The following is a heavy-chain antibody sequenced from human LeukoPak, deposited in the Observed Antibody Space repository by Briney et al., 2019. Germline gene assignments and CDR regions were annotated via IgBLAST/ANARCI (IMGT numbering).Heavy chain of an antibody. CDR1: GFTCSSYE. CDR2: INSDGSST. Sequence: QPGGSLRLSCAASGFTCSSYEMNWVRQAPGKGLVWVSRINSDGSSTSYADSVKGRFTISRDNAKNTLYLQMNSLRAEDTAVYYCARDYYGSGSYFSVWGQGTLVTVSS. V-gene: IGHV3-74*01. CDR3: ARDYYGSGSYFSV. J-gene: IGHJ4*02. D-gene: IGHD3-10*01.